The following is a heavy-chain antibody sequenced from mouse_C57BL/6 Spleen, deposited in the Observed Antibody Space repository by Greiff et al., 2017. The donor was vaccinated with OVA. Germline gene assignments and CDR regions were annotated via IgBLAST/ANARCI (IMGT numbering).Heavy chain of an antibody. CDR3: ARDGREFYSNYVGGAMDD. CDR1: GYTFTDYN. D-gene: IGHD2-5*01. CDR2: INPNNGGT. Sequence: VQLQQSGPELVKPGASVKIPCKASGYTFTDYNMDWVKQSHGKSLEWIGDINPNNGGTIYNQKFKGKATLTVDKSSSTAYMELRSLTAEDTAVYYGARDGREFYSNYVGGAMDDWGQGTSVTVSS. J-gene: IGHJ4*01. V-gene: IGHV1-18*01.